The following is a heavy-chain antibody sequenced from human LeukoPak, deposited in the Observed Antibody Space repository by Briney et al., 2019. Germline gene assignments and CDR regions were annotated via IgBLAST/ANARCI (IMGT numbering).Heavy chain of an antibody. D-gene: IGHD3-22*01. V-gene: IGHV5-51*01. Sequence: GESMKISCKGSGYNFTNYWIGWVRQMPGKGLEWMGIIYPSDSDTRYSPSFQGQVSISADKSISAAYLQWSSLKASDTAMYYCARQSSTANYDSSGLPYDAFDIWGQGTMVTVSS. CDR3: ARQSSTANYDSSGLPYDAFDI. CDR1: GYNFTNYW. J-gene: IGHJ3*02. CDR2: IYPSDSDT.